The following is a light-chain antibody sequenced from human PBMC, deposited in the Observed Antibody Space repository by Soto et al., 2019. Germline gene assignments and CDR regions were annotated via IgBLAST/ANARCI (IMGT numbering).Light chain of an antibody. CDR2: AAS. CDR1: QSISSY. Sequence: DIQMTQSPSSLTVSVRDRVTITCRASQSISSYLNWYQQKPGKAPKLLIYAASSLQSGVQSRFSVSGSGTDFTLTASSLQPEDFATYCCQQRYSTPLTFGQVTKGEVK. J-gene: IGKJ1*01. V-gene: IGKV1-39*01. CDR3: QQRYSTPLT.